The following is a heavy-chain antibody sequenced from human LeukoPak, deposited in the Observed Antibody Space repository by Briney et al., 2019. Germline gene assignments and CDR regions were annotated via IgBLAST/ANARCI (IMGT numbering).Heavy chain of an antibody. CDR1: GFTFDDYA. CDR2: ISWNSGSI. V-gene: IGHV3-9*01. J-gene: IGHJ4*02. CDR3: AKDFYYDSSGLFDY. Sequence: PGGSLRLSCAASGFTFDDYAMHWVRQAPGKGLEWVSGISWNSGSIGYADSVKGRFTISRDNAKNSLYLQVNSLRAEDTALYYCAKDFYYDSSGLFDYWGQGTLVTVSS. D-gene: IGHD3-22*01.